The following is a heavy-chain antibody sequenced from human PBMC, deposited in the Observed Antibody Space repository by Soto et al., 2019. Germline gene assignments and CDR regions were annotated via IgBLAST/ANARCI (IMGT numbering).Heavy chain of an antibody. J-gene: IGHJ6*02. Sequence: PGESLKISCKGSGYSFTSYWIGWVRQMPGKGLEWMGIIYPGDSDTRYSPSFQGQVTISADKSISTAYLQWSSLKASDTAVYYCARYKSNYYYGMDVWGQGTTVTVSS. V-gene: IGHV5-51*01. CDR3: ARYKSNYYYGMDV. CDR1: GYSFTSYW. CDR2: IYPGDSDT. D-gene: IGHD1-20*01.